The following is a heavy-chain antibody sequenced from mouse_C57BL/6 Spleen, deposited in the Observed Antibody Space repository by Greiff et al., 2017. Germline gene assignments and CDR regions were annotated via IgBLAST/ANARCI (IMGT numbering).Heavy chain of an antibody. J-gene: IGHJ3*01. CDR3: TSDDYDD. Sequence: DVMLVESGEGLVKPGGSLKLSCAASGFTFSSYAMSWVRQTPEKRLEWVAYISSGGDYIYYPDTVKGRFTFSRDNARNTLYLQMSSLKTEDTAMYNRTSDDYDDWGQGTLVTVSA. D-gene: IGHD2-4*01. CDR2: ISSGGDYI. V-gene: IGHV5-9-1*02. CDR1: GFTFSSYA.